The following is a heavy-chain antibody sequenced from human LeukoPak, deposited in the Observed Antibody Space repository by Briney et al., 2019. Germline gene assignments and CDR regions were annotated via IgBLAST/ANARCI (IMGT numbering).Heavy chain of an antibody. Sequence: GGSLRLSCAVSGFTFSNYFMDWIRQAPGKGLEWVGRIKNKANKYATEYAASVRGRFIISGDDSKSSLYLQMNSLKTDDTAVYYCARVRGGNWYASDLWGQGTVVSVSS. CDR2: IKNKANKYAT. J-gene: IGHJ3*01. V-gene: IGHV3-72*01. CDR1: GFTFSNYF. D-gene: IGHD3-16*01. CDR3: ARVRGGNWYASDL.